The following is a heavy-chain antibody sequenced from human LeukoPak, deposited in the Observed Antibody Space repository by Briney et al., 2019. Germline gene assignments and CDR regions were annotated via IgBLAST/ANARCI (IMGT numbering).Heavy chain of an antibody. J-gene: IGHJ4*02. V-gene: IGHV3-30*18. D-gene: IGHD4-17*01. CDR2: ISDDGRRK. Sequence: GGSLRLSCAASGFSFISYGMHWVRQAPGKGLEWVGVISDDGRRKDYADSVKGRFTISRDNSKDTLYLQMNSLRAEDTAVYYCAKHPLDYGDYVSYFDYWGQGTLVTVSS. CDR1: GFSFISYG. CDR3: AKHPLDYGDYVSYFDY.